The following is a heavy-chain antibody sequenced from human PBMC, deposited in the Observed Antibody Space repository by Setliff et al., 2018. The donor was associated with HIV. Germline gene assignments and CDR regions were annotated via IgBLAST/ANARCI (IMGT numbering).Heavy chain of an antibody. CDR3: TRKLAPGHGMDV. CDR2: INQDGSEK. Sequence: GKSLKISCAASGFTFTSYWMIWVRQAPGKGLEWVANINQDGSEKNYVDSVKGRFTISRDNAKNSLYLQMDSLRVEDTTVYYCTRKLAPGHGMDVWGQGTTVTVSS. D-gene: IGHD3-3*02. V-gene: IGHV3-7*01. CDR1: GFTFTSYW. J-gene: IGHJ6*02.